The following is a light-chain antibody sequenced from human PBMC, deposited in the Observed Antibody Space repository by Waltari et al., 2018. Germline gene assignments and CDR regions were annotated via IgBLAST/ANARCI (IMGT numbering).Light chain of an antibody. CDR2: GVS. CDR3: QHYDSSLIT. V-gene: IGKV3-20*01. Sequence: EIVLTQSPGTLSLSPGERATLSCRASQSVRSNYLAWYQQKPGQAPSRLIYGVSSRATGIPDRFSGSGSGTDFTLTISRLEPEDFAVYYCQHYDSSLITFGQGTRLEIK. J-gene: IGKJ5*01. CDR1: QSVRSNY.